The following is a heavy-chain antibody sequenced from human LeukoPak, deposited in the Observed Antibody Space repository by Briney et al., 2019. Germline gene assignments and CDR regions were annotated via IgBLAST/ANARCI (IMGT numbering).Heavy chain of an antibody. Sequence: GGSLRLSCAASGFTFRNSGMHWVRQAPGKGLEWVAVISSDGIEKYYADSVKDRFTISRDNFKNSQYLQMNGLRVEDTAVYYCAKDAGRYLTWGYFDLWGRGALVTVSS. CDR1: GFTFRNSG. V-gene: IGHV3-30*18. D-gene: IGHD2-2*01. J-gene: IGHJ2*01. CDR3: AKDAGRYLTWGYFDL. CDR2: ISSDGIEK.